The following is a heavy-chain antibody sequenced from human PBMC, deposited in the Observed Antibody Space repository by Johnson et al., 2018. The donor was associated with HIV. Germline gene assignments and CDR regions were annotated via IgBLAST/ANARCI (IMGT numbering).Heavy chain of an antibody. Sequence: QVQLVESGGGVVQPGRSLRLSCAASGFTFSSYAMHWVRQAPGKGLEWVAVISYDGSNKYYADSVKGRFTISRDNSKNTLYLQMNSLRAEDTAVYYCAKGGWIVVIKDLSGAFDIWGQGTMVTVSS. V-gene: IGHV3-30-3*01. CDR3: AKGGWIVVIKDLSGAFDI. J-gene: IGHJ3*02. CDR1: GFTFSSYA. CDR2: ISYDGSNK. D-gene: IGHD3-22*01.